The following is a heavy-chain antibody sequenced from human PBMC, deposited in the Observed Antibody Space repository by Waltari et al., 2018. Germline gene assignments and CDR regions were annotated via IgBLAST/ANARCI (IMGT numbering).Heavy chain of an antibody. CDR3: SRQVLGYCTSAACRRLES. Sequence: QVQLQESGPGLVKSSETLSLTCDVSGYAVNSGFYWGWIRQAPGKGLGWVATIYHDGTTFYNPSLKSRLSVSMDTSKNQISLTLKSVTAADTALYYCSRQVLGYCTSAACRRLESWGQGTLVTVSS. J-gene: IGHJ4*02. CDR1: GYAVNSGFY. V-gene: IGHV4-38-2*01. D-gene: IGHD2-2*03. CDR2: IYHDGTT.